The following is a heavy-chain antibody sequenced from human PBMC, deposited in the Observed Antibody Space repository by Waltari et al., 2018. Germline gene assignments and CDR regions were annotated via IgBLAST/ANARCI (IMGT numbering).Heavy chain of an antibody. CDR1: GGSISSGDYY. D-gene: IGHD4-4*01. V-gene: IGHV4-30-4*08. CDR3: ARTMTTVTSYFDY. J-gene: IGHJ4*02. CDR2: IYYSGSN. Sequence: QVQLQESGPGLVKPSQTLSLTCTVSGGSISSGDYYWSWIRQPPGKGLEWIGYIYYSGSNYYNPSRKSRVTISVDTSKNQFSLKLSSVTAADTAVYYCARTMTTVTSYFDYWGQGTLVTVSS.